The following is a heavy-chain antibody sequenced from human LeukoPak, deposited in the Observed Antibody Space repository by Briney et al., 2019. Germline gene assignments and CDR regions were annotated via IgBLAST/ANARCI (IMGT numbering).Heavy chain of an antibody. J-gene: IGHJ6*03. CDR3: ARVGAMPPFYYYYYMDV. D-gene: IGHD2-2*01. Sequence: ASVKVSCKASGYTFISSGITWVRQAPGQGLEWMGWISAYNGNTNYAQKFQGRVTVTTDTLTTDTSTSTAYMELRNLRSDDTAVYYCARVGAMPPFYYYYYMDVWGKGTTVTVSS. CDR2: ISAYNGNT. CDR1: GYTFISSG. V-gene: IGHV1-18*01.